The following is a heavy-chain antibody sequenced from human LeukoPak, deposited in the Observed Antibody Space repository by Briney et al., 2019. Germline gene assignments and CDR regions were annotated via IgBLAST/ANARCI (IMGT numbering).Heavy chain of an antibody. CDR3: ARGPNTARVY. V-gene: IGHV4-59*01. J-gene: IGHJ4*02. D-gene: IGHD5-18*01. CDR2: ISYSGST. CDR1: GGSISSYY. Sequence: SETLSLTCTVSGGSISSYYWTWIRQPPGKGLEWIGHISYSGSTNYNPSLKSRVTISVDTSKNQFSLDLSSVTAADTAVYHCARGPNTARVYWGQGTLVTVSS.